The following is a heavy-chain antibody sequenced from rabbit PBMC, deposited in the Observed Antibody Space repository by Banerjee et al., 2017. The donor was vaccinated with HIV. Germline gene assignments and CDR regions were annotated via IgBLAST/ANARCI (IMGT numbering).Heavy chain of an antibody. CDR2: INTSSGNT. Sequence: QEQLVESGGGLVQPEGSLTLTCTASGFSFSNKYVMCWVRQAPGKGLEWIACINTSSGNTVYATWAKGRFTISKTSSTTVTLQMTSLTAADTATYFCARGIDIGTHLDLWGPGTLVTVS. CDR1: GFSFSNKYV. V-gene: IGHV1S45*01. J-gene: IGHJ3*01. CDR3: ARGIDIGTHLDL.